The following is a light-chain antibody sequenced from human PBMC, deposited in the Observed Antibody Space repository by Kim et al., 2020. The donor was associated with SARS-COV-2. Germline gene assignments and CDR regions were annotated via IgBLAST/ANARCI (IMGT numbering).Light chain of an antibody. V-gene: IGLV3-1*01. J-gene: IGLJ1*01. CDR1: KMGDKY. Sequence: VSPGQTASITCSGDKMGDKYVCWYQQKPGQSPVLVIYQDSKRPSGIPERFSGSNSGNTATLTISGTQAMDEADYYCQAWDSSTYYVFGTGTKVTVL. CDR2: QDS. CDR3: QAWDSSTYYV.